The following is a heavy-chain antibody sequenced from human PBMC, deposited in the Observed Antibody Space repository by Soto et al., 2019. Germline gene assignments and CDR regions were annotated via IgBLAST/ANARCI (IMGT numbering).Heavy chain of an antibody. CDR1: GFTVSNSY. J-gene: IGHJ4*02. D-gene: IGHD6-19*01. V-gene: IGHV3-66*01. CDR2: IHSGGNT. CDR3: AKKGGGCNRFEF. Sequence: EVQVVESGGGLVQPGGSLRLSCAASGFTVSNSYMNWVRQAPGKGLEWVSIIHSGGNTYYADSVKGRFIIARDNSTYTLYLEMDSLRDEDRAVYYCAKKGGGCNRFEFWGQGTLVTVSS.